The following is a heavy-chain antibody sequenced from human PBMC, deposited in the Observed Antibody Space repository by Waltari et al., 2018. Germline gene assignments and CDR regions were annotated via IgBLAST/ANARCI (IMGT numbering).Heavy chain of an antibody. D-gene: IGHD6-13*01. CDR2: MNPNSGNT. J-gene: IGHJ5*02. Sequence: QVQLVQSGAEVKKPGASLKVSCKTSGYTFTNYDINWLRQGTGQRIEWMGWMNPNSGNTGFAQDFQDRLSMTANNAITTAYMELTGLTSDDTAVYYCARGAAPGKGAHWFDPWGQGTLVIVSS. V-gene: IGHV1-8*01. CDR3: ARGAAPGKGAHWFDP. CDR1: GYTFTNYD.